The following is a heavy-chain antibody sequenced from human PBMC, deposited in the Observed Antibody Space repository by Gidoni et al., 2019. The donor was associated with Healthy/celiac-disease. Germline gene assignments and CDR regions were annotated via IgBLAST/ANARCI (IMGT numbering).Heavy chain of an antibody. V-gene: IGHV3-30-3*01. CDR1: GFTFSSYA. CDR3: ARAQGVLHLNDYGDSRPGAAFDI. D-gene: IGHD4-17*01. CDR2: ISYDGSNK. J-gene: IGHJ3*02. Sequence: QVQLVESGGGVVQPGRSLRLSCAASGFTFSSYAMHWVRQAPGKGLEWVSVISYDGSNKYYADSVKGRFTISRDNSKNTLYLQMNSLRAEDTAVYYCARAQGVLHLNDYGDSRPGAAFDIWGQGTMVTVSS.